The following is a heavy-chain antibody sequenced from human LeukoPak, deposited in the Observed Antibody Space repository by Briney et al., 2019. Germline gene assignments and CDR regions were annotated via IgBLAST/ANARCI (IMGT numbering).Heavy chain of an antibody. J-gene: IGHJ4*02. CDR3: AKDDGDSVAGYFDY. V-gene: IGHV3-9*01. CDR2: ISWNSGSI. Sequence: GRSLRLSCAASGFTFDDYAMHWVRQAPGKGLEWVSGISWNSGSIGYADSVKGRFTVSRDNAKNSLYLQMNSLRAEDTALYYCAKDDGDSVAGYFDYWGQGTLVTDSS. CDR1: GFTFDDYA. D-gene: IGHD5/OR15-5a*01.